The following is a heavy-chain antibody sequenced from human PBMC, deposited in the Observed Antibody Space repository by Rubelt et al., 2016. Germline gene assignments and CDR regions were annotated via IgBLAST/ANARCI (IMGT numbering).Heavy chain of an antibody. CDR1: GGSFSGYY. J-gene: IGHJ4*02. D-gene: IGHD2-8*01. Sequence: QVQLQQWGAGLLKPSETLSLTCAVYGGSFSGYYWSWIRQPPGKGLEWIGEINHSGGTNYNPSPKSRASISEARPKNKFSLKLSSVTAAETAVYYCARQESCTNGVCSPFDYWGQGTLVTVSS. CDR3: ARQESCTNGVCSPFDY. CDR2: INHSGGT. V-gene: IGHV4-34*01.